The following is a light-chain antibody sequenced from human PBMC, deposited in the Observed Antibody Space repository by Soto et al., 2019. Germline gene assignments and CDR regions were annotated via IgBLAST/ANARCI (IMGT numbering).Light chain of an antibody. CDR1: ESVGSN. Sequence: EMLLRQSPASQSLSPGERATLSFRGSESVGSNLAWYQQKPGQAPRLLIYGASSRATGIPDRFSGSGSGTDFTLTISRLETEDFAVYYCQQYGSSPRWTFGQGTKVDIK. V-gene: IGKV3-20*01. J-gene: IGKJ1*01. CDR3: QQYGSSPRWT. CDR2: GAS.